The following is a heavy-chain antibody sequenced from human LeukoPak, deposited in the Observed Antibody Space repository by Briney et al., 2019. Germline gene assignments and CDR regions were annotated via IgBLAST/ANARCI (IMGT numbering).Heavy chain of an antibody. CDR1: GFTFSTYW. J-gene: IGHJ4*02. Sequence: GGSLRLSCAAPGFTFSTYWMHWVRQAPGKGLVWVSRVNTAGSSTSYADSVKGRFTISRDNAKNTLYLQMNSLRAEDTAMYYCVGGMGGHFDYWGQGTLVTVSS. V-gene: IGHV3-74*01. CDR2: VNTAGSST. CDR3: VGGMGGHFDY. D-gene: IGHD3-16*01.